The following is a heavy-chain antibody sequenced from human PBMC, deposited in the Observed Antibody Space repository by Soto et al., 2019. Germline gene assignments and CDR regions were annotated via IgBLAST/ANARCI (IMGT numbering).Heavy chain of an antibody. CDR2: IHSTGVT. V-gene: IGHV4-4*07. CDR1: GDSISGHF. J-gene: IGHJ5*02. CDR3: KRGAGPPWFDL. Sequence: PSETLSLTCTVSGDSISGHFWSWIRQPAGKGLEWVGRIHSTGVTSYNPSLKSRVTMSVDTSNNQFSLNLRSVTAADTAVYYCKRGAGPPWFDLWGQGTQVTVSS.